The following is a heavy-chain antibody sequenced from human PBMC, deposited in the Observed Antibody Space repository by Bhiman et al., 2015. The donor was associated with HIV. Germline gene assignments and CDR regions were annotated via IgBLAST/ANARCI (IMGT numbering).Heavy chain of an antibody. D-gene: IGHD3-10*01. CDR1: GFTFSSYA. CDR2: ISYDGTNK. V-gene: IGHV3-30*04. J-gene: IGHJ6*03. Sequence: QVQLVESGGGVVQPGRSLWLSCAASGFTFSSYAMHWVRQAPGKGLEWVVVISYDGTNKYYADSVKGRFTISRDNSENTLYLQMNSLRAEDTAVYYCARERDYYGSGSYVPLYYMDVWGKGTTVYRLL. CDR3: ARERDYYGSGSYVPLYYMDV.